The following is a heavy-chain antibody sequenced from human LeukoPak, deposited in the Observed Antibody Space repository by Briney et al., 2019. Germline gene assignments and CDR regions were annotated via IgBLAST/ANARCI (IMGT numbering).Heavy chain of an antibody. CDR2: INSGGSYT. CDR3: ARRASAALKYAFDY. D-gene: IGHD6-13*01. Sequence: GGSLRLSCAASGFTFSDHYMSWIRQAPGKGLEWVSYINSGGSYTNYADSVKGRFTISRDKAKNSLYLQMNSLRAEDTAVYYCARRASAALKYAFDYWGQGTLVTVSS. V-gene: IGHV3-11*03. CDR1: GFTFSDHY. J-gene: IGHJ4*02.